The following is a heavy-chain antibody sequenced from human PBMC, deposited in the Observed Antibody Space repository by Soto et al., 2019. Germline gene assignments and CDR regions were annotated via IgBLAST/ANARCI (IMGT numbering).Heavy chain of an antibody. J-gene: IGHJ4*02. Sequence: PGGSLRLSCTVSGFAFNNYGINWVRQAPGKGLEWVSSISKSDYTYYSDSVKGRFTISRDNAKNSVSLQMNTLRVEDTAVYYCAREDSIIIPAVSDFSGQGTIVTIYS. V-gene: IGHV3-21*01. D-gene: IGHD2-2*01. CDR1: GFAFNNYG. CDR2: ISKSDYT. CDR3: AREDSIIIPAVSDF.